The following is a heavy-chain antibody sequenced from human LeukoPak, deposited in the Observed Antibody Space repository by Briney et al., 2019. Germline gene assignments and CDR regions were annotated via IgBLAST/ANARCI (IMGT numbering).Heavy chain of an antibody. J-gene: IGHJ4*02. V-gene: IGHV4-34*01. CDR1: SGSFSGYY. CDR3: ARRLVDSGASQVSDD. CDR2: INDSGSV. Sequence: SETLSLTCAAYSGSFSGYYWSWIRQPPGKGLDWIGEINDSGSVKCNPSLKNRVTLSVDTSKNQFSLRLSSVAAADTAVYYCARRLVDSGASQVSDDWGQGTLVTVSS. D-gene: IGHD2-15*01.